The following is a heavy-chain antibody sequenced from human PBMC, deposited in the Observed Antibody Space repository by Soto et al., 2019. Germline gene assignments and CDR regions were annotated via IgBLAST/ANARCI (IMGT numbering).Heavy chain of an antibody. CDR1: GGPVINGDSY. CDR2: INYRGTT. CDR3: ARDAPGAAPY. V-gene: IGHV4-31*03. Sequence: QVQLQESGPGLVKPSQTLSLTCTVSGGPVINGDSYLNWIRQHPEKGLEWMGYINYRGTTTYNAALKSRILISVDTSKNQSSLRLTSVTAADTAVYYCARDAPGAAPYWGQGTLVTVSS. D-gene: IGHD6-13*01. J-gene: IGHJ4*02.